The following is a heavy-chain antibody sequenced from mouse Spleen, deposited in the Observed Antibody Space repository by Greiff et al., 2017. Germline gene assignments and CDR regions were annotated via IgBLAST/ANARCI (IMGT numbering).Heavy chain of an antibody. Sequence: EVHLVESGGGLVKPGGSLKLSCAASGFTFSDYGMAWVRQAPGKGPEWVAFISNLAYSIYYADTVTGRFTISRENAKNTLYLEMSSLRSEDTAMYYCARQGITTAPWFAYWGQGTLVTVSA. D-gene: IGHD1-2*01. CDR3: ARQGITTAPWFAY. V-gene: IGHV5-15*01. CDR2: ISNLAYSI. J-gene: IGHJ3*01. CDR1: GFTFSDYG.